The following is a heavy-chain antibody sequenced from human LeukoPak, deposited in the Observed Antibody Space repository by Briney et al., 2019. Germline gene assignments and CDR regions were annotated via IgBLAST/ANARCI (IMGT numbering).Heavy chain of an antibody. J-gene: IGHJ4*02. V-gene: IGHV3-7*01. CDR3: VRVRSSGRFDY. CDR2: IKQDGSEK. D-gene: IGHD6-19*01. CDR1: AFIFSSYL. Sequence: GGSLRLSCEGSAFIFSSYLMSWVRQSPGRGLEWVANIKQDGSEKYYVDSAEGRFTISRDNAKNSLYLQMNSLRADDTAVYYCVRVRSSGRFDYWGQGTLVTVTS.